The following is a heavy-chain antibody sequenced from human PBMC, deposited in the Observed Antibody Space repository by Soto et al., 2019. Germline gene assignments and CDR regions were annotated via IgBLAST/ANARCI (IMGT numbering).Heavy chain of an antibody. CDR1: GYTFTNYA. CDR3: ARGGSSRGYYFYLDY. D-gene: IGHD1-26*01. Sequence: QVQLVQSGAEVKKPGASVKLSCKASGYTFTNYAIHWVRQAPGQRLECMGWINAANRNTKYSQRFQGRVTITRDTSASSAYMELRSLRSEDSAVYYCARGGSSRGYYFYLDYWGQGNLVTVSS. CDR2: INAANRNT. J-gene: IGHJ4*02. V-gene: IGHV1-3*01.